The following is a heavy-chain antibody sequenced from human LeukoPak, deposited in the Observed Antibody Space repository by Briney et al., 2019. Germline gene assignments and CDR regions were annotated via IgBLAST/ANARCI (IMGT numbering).Heavy chain of an antibody. CDR1: GFTFSSYA. D-gene: IGHD1-26*01. CDR2: ISGSGGST. V-gene: IGHV3-23*01. Sequence: GGSLRLSCAASGFTFSSYAMSWVRQAPGKGLEWVSTISGSGGSTYYADSVKGRFTISRDNSKNTLFLQMNSLRAEDTAVYYCATRRGGSLDYWGQGTLVTVSS. CDR3: ATRRGGSLDY. J-gene: IGHJ4*02.